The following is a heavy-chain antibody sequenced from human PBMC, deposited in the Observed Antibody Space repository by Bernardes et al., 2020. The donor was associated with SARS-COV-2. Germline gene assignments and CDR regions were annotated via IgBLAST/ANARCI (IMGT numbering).Heavy chain of an antibody. J-gene: IGHJ4*02. V-gene: IGHV3-74*01. CDR2: IRADGTAI. D-gene: IGHD3-10*01. Sequence: GGSLRLSCAASGFTFSSYWMHWVRQAPGKGLVWVSLIRADGTAITYADSVKGRFTVSRDNAKNTLYLQMNSLRPEDTGVYYCARAWMGRGTADYWGQGTLVTVSS. CDR3: ARAWMGRGTADY. CDR1: GFTFSSYW.